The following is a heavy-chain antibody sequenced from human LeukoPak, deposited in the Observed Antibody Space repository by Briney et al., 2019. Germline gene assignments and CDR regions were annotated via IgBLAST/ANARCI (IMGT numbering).Heavy chain of an antibody. CDR1: GYTFTGYY. CDR2: INPNSGGT. Sequence: GASVKVSCKASGYTFTGYYMHWVRQAPGQGLEWMGWINPNSGGTNYAQKFQGRVTMTRDTSISTAYMELSRLRSDDTAVYYCARDCTAWGDILTGYYTRNWFDPWGQGTLVTVSS. D-gene: IGHD3-9*01. V-gene: IGHV1-2*02. J-gene: IGHJ5*02. CDR3: ARDCTAWGDILTGYYTRNWFDP.